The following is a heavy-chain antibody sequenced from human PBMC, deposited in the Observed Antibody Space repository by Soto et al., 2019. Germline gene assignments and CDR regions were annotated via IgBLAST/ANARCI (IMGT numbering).Heavy chain of an antibody. CDR1: GFTFTSYA. CDR3: ARGAAGAGTDWFDA. D-gene: IGHD6-13*01. Sequence: PGGSLRLSCAASGFTFTSYAMSWVRQAQGKGLEWVSGVNTPGGNTYYADSVKGRFTISRDNSKNIVYLQMNSLRAEDTAVYYCARGAAGAGTDWFDAWGQGTPVTVSS. CDR2: VNTPGGNT. J-gene: IGHJ5*02. V-gene: IGHV3-23*01.